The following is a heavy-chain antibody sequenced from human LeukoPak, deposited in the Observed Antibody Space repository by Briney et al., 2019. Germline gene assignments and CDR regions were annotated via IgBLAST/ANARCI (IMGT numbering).Heavy chain of an antibody. CDR2: INTNTGNP. V-gene: IGHV7-4-1*02. CDR1: GYTFTSYA. Sequence: ASVKVSCKASGYTFTSYAMNWVRQAPGQGLEWMGWINTNTGNPTYAQGFTGRFVFSLDTSVSTAYLQISSLKAEDTAVYYCARCPVGYDFWSGYLNWFDPWGQGTLVTVSS. D-gene: IGHD3-3*01. J-gene: IGHJ5*02. CDR3: ARCPVGYDFWSGYLNWFDP.